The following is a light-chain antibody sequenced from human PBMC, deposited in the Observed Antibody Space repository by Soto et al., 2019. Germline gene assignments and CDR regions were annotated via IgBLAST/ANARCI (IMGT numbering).Light chain of an antibody. CDR3: QAWDSSTDYV. CDR1: KLGDKY. CDR2: QDS. V-gene: IGLV3-1*01. J-gene: IGLJ1*01. Sequence: SYELTQPPSVSASPGQTASITCSGDKLGDKYACWYQQKPGQSPVLVIYQDSKRPSGIPERFSGSNSGNTATLTISGTQAMDEADYYCQAWDSSTDYVFGTGTKLTVL.